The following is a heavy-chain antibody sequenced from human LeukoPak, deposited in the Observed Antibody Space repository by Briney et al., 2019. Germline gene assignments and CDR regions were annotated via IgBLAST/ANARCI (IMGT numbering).Heavy chain of an antibody. J-gene: IGHJ4*02. V-gene: IGHV4-59*01. CDR3: ARILGGDYGASRFDY. Sequence: SETLSLTCTVSGGSISNYYWSWVRQPPGKGLEWIGYISYSGSANYNPSLKSRVTISVDTSKNQFSLKLSSVTAADTAVYYCARILGGDYGASRFDYWGQGTLVTVSS. CDR2: ISYSGSA. CDR1: GGSISNYY. D-gene: IGHD4-17*01.